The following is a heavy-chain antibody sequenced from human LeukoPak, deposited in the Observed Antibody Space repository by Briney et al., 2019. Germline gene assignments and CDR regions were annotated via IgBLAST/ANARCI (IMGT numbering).Heavy chain of an antibody. V-gene: IGHV3-11*01. CDR3: ATESPHTGLDP. Sequence: YMSTSGSTIYYADSVKGRFTISRDNAKNSLYLQMNSLRAEDTAVYYCATESPHTGLDPWGQGTLVTVSS. D-gene: IGHD3-10*01. CDR2: MSTSGSTI. J-gene: IGHJ5*02.